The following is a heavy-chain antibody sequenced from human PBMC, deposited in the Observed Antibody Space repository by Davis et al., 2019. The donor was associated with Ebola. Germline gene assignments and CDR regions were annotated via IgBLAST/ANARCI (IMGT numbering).Heavy chain of an antibody. CDR3: GRVDSSWLDGFDP. V-gene: IGHV7-4-1*02. CDR1: GYTFTSHA. Sequence: ASVNVSCKASGYTFTSHAMNSVRQAPGQGREWMGWINTNTGNPTYAQGCTGRFVFSLDTSVSTAYLPVSSLKAEDTAVYYCGRVDSSWLDGFDPRGQGNLVTVSS. CDR2: INTNTGNP. J-gene: IGHJ5*02. D-gene: IGHD6-13*01.